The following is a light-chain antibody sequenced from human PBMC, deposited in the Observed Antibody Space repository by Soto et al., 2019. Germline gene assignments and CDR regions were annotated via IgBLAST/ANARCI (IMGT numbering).Light chain of an antibody. J-gene: IGKJ1*01. V-gene: IGKV3-20*01. CDR1: QTVSSTY. CDR3: QQYDNWPWT. CDR2: GAS. Sequence: EIVLTQSPGTLSLSPGEGATLSCRASQTVSSTYLAWYQQKPGRAPSLLIHGASTRAAGIPDRFSGSGSGTDFTLTISSLQSEDFAVYYCQQYDNWPWTFGQGTKVEIK.